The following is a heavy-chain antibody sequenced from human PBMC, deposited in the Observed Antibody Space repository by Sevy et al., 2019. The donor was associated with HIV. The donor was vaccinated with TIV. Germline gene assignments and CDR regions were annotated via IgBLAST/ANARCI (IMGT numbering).Heavy chain of an antibody. J-gene: IGHJ4*02. Sequence: GGSLRLSCAASGFTFSSYAMHWVRQAPGKGLEYVSAISSNGGSTYYANSVKGRFTISRDNSKKTLFLQMGSLRAEDMAVYYCARGEWLRHPYYFDYWGQGTLVTVSS. CDR1: GFTFSSYA. CDR3: ARGEWLRHPYYFDY. D-gene: IGHD5-12*01. CDR2: ISSNGGST. V-gene: IGHV3-64*01.